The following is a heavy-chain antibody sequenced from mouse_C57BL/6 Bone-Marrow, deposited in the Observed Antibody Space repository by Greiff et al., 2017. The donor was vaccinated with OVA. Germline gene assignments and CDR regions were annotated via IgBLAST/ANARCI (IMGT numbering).Heavy chain of an antibody. V-gene: IGHV1-52*01. J-gene: IGHJ2*01. CDR1: GYTFTSYW. CDR2: IDPSDSET. Sequence: QVHVKQPGAELVRPGSSVKLSCKASGYTFTSYWMHWVKQRPIQGLEWIGNIDPSDSETHYNQKFKDKATLTVDKSSSTAYMQLSSLTSEDSAVYYCARRNYYGSSHYFDYWGQGTTLTVSS. D-gene: IGHD1-1*01. CDR3: ARRNYYGSSHYFDY.